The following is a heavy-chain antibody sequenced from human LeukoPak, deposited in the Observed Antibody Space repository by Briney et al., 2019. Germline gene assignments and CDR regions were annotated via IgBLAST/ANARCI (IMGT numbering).Heavy chain of an antibody. D-gene: IGHD2-15*01. CDR3: ARALCSGGSCQYFDY. CDR2: IYYSGST. Sequence: SETLSLTCTVSGGSISSYYWSWIRQPPGKGLEWIGYIYYSGSTYYNPSLKSRVTISVDTSNNHFSLKLSSVTAADTAVYYCARALCSGGSCQYFDYWGQGTLVTVSS. J-gene: IGHJ4*02. CDR1: GGSISSYY. V-gene: IGHV4-59*08.